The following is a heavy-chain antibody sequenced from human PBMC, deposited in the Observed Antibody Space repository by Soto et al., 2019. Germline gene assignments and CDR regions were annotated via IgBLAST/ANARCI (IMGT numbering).Heavy chain of an antibody. CDR2: ITAYNGNT. V-gene: IGHV1-18*01. CDR3: AKRRGYSNGEFDY. CDR1: GYTFTSYG. Sequence: AASVKVSCKASGYTFTSYGISWVRQAPGQGLEWMGWITAYNGNTNYAQKLQDRDTMTTDTSTSTAYMELRSLRSDDRAVYYCAKRRGYSNGEFDYGGQGTLVTVSS. D-gene: IGHD5-18*01. J-gene: IGHJ4*02.